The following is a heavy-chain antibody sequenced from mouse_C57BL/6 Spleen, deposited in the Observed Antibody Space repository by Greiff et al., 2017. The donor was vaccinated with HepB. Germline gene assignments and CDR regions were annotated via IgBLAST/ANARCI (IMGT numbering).Heavy chain of an antibody. CDR2: ISSGSSTI. CDR3: ASGDYGSSYWYFDV. CDR1: GFTFGDYG. D-gene: IGHD1-1*01. J-gene: IGHJ1*03. V-gene: IGHV5-17*01. Sequence: EVQGVESGGGLVKLGGSLKLSCAASGFTFGDYGMHGVRQAPEKGLEWVAYISSGSSTIYYADTVKGRFTISRDNAKNTLFLQMTSLRSEDTAMYYCASGDYGSSYWYFDVWGTGTTVTVSS.